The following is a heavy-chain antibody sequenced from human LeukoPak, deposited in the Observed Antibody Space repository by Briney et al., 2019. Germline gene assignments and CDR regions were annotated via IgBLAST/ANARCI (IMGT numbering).Heavy chain of an antibody. CDR3: ARDRSGYYAFDI. V-gene: IGHV4-39*07. J-gene: IGHJ3*02. Sequence: PSETLSLTCTVSGGSISSSSYYWGWIRQPPGKGLEWIGSIYYSGSTYYNPSLKSRVTISVDTSKNQFSLKLSSVTAADTAVYYCARDRSGYYAFDIWGQGTMVTVSS. D-gene: IGHD5-12*01. CDR1: GGSISSSSYY. CDR2: IYYSGST.